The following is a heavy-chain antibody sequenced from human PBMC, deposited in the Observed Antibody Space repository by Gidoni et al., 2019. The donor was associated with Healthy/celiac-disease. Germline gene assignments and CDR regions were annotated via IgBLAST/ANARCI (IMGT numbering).Heavy chain of an antibody. V-gene: IGHV1-2*02. CDR1: GYTLTGYY. Sequence: QVQLVQSGAAVKKPGASVKVSCKASGYTLTGYYMHWVRQAPGQGLEWMGWINPHSGGTYFAQKFQGRVTMTRDTSISTAYMELSRLKSDDTAVYYCATGTRIGYSSGWYYFDYWGQGTLVTVSS. J-gene: IGHJ4*02. CDR2: INPHSGGT. D-gene: IGHD6-19*01. CDR3: ATGTRIGYSSGWYYFDY.